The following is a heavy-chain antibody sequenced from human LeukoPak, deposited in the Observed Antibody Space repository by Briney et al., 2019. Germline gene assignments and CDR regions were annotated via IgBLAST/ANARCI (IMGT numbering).Heavy chain of an antibody. V-gene: IGHV3-7*01. D-gene: IGHD6-13*01. CDR1: GFTFSSYW. Sequence: GGSLRLSCAASGFTFSSYWMSWVRQAPGKGLEWVANIKQDGSEKYYVDSVKGRFTISRDNAKNSLYLQMNSLRAEDTAVYYCARVSGSSWYGAFDIWGQGSMVTVSS. CDR2: IKQDGSEK. CDR3: ARVSGSSWYGAFDI. J-gene: IGHJ3*02.